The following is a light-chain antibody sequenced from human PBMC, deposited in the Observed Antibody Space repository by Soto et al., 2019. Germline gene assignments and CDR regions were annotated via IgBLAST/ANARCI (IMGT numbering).Light chain of an antibody. Sequence: ELVLTQSPVTMSLPPGAIASLSCRSSQIVSNRYLAWYQQKPGQAPRLLIYDASNRATGIPARFSGSGSGTDFTLTIRSLEPEDFAVYYCQQSSNWPSITCGKGTRREIK. J-gene: IGKJ5*01. CDR2: DAS. V-gene: IGKV3-11*01. CDR1: QIVSNRY. CDR3: QQSSNWPSIT.